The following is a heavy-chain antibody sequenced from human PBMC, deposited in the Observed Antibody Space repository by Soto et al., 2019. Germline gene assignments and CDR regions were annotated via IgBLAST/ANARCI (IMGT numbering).Heavy chain of an antibody. J-gene: IGHJ5*02. Sequence: AASVKVSCKASGYTFTSYAMHWVRQAPGQRLEWMGWINAGNGNTKYSQKFQGRVTITRDTFASTAYMELSSLRSEDTAVYYCARGVAGPLHWFDPWGQGTLVTVSS. V-gene: IGHV1-3*01. CDR2: INAGNGNT. CDR3: ARGVAGPLHWFDP. D-gene: IGHD6-19*01. CDR1: GYTFTSYA.